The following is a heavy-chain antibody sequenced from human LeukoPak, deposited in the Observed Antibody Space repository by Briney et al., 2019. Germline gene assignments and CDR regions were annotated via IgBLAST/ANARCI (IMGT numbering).Heavy chain of an antibody. V-gene: IGHV5-51*01. CDR3: ARPAPGCGGDCYYDY. D-gene: IGHD2-21*02. CDR1: GYSFTSYW. CDR2: IYPGDSDT. J-gene: IGHJ4*02. Sequence: GESLKISCKGSGYSFTSYWIGWVRQMPGKGLEWMGIIYPGDSDTRYSPSFQGQVTISADKSISTAYLQWSSLKASDTAMYYCARPAPGCGGDCYYDYWGQGTLVTVSS.